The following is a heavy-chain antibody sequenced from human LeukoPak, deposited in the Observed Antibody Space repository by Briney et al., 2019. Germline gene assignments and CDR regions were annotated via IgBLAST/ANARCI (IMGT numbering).Heavy chain of an antibody. CDR3: ARFDMVGATDFDY. CDR2: IDPSDSYT. CDR1: GYSFTSYW. Sequence: GESLKISCKGSGYSFTSYWITWVRQMPGKGLEWMGRIDPSDSYTNYSPSFQGHVTISADRSISTAYLQWSSLKASDTAVYYCARFDMVGATDFDYWGQGTLVTVSS. J-gene: IGHJ4*02. D-gene: IGHD1-26*01. V-gene: IGHV5-10-1*01.